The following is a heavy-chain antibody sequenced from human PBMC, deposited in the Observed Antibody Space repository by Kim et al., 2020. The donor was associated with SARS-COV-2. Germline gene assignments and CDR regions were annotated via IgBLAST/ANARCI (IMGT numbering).Heavy chain of an antibody. D-gene: IGHD4-17*01. J-gene: IGHJ4*02. CDR3: ARDRHLMTTVGIGAVDY. CDR2: IKQDGSEK. Sequence: GGSLRLSCAASGFTFSSYWMSWVRQAPGKGLEWVANIKQDGSEKYYVDSVKGQFTISRDNAKNSLYLQMNSLRAEDTAVYYCARDRHLMTTVGIGAVDYWGQGTLVTVSS. V-gene: IGHV3-7*01. CDR1: GFTFSSYW.